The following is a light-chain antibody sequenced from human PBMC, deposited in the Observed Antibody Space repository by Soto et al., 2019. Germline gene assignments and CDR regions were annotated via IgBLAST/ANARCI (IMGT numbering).Light chain of an antibody. Sequence: DIQMTQFPSTLSASVGDRVTITCRASQSIGSGLAWYHQKPGKAPELLIYDASTLESGVPSRFSGSGSGTEFTLTISRLQPDDFVTYWCQHYSTVWSFGQGTRVEI. V-gene: IGKV1-5*01. CDR2: DAS. J-gene: IGKJ1*01. CDR1: QSIGSG. CDR3: QHYSTVWS.